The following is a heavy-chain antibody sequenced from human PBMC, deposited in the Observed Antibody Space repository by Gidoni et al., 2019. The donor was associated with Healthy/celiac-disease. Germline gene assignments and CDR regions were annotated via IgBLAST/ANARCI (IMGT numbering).Heavy chain of an antibody. D-gene: IGHD3-9*01. CDR1: GGTFSSYA. CDR3: ARAKGYDILTGYFNWFDP. V-gene: IGHV1-69*06. Sequence: QLHLVQSGAEVKKPRSSVKFSCKASGGTFSSYAHSWVRQAPGQGLEGMGGILPIFGTANYAQKFQGRVTITADKSTSTAYMELSSLRSEDTAVYYCARAKGYDILTGYFNWFDPWGQGTLVTVSS. CDR2: ILPIFGTA. J-gene: IGHJ5*02.